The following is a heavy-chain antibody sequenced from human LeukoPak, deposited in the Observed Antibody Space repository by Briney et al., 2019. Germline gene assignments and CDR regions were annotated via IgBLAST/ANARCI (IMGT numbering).Heavy chain of an antibody. J-gene: IGHJ5*02. V-gene: IGHV4-34*01. CDR2: INHSGST. CDR1: GGSFSGYY. D-gene: IGHD3-22*01. Sequence: ASETLSLTCAVYGGSFSGYYWSWIRQPPGKGLEWIGEINHSGSTNYNPPLKSRVTISVDTSKNQFSLKLSSVTAADTAVYYCASVRTMYYYDSSGYPWGQGTLVTVSS. CDR3: ASVRTMYYYDSSGYP.